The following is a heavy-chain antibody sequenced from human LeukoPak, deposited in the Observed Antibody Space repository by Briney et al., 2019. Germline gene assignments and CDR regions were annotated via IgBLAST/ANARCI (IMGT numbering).Heavy chain of an antibody. J-gene: IGHJ3*02. CDR1: GYTFTSYY. CDR3: ARDLGWELPGNAFDI. Sequence: ASVKVSCKASGYTFTSYYMHWVRQAPGQGLEWMGIINPSGGSTSYAQKFQGRVTMTRDTSTSTVYMELSSLRSEDTAVYYCARDLGWELPGNAFDIWGQGTTVTVSS. CDR2: INPSGGST. V-gene: IGHV1-46*01. D-gene: IGHD1-26*01.